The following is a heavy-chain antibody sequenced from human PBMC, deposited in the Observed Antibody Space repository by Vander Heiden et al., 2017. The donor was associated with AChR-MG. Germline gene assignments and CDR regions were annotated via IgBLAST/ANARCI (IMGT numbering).Heavy chain of an antibody. J-gene: IGHJ1*01. CDR3: AHRLRSGAGTLYIFQV. CDR2: IYWDGDK. D-gene: IGHD2-15*01. CDR1: GFPLSSDGVG. Sequence: QITLKESGPTLVTPTPTLTLPCTFSGFPLSSDGVGVGWIRQPPGKALEWLAVIYWDGDKRYRPSLKSRLTITKDTSKNQVVLTMANMDPVDTATYYCAHRLRSGAGTLYIFQVWGQGALVTVSS. V-gene: IGHV2-5*02.